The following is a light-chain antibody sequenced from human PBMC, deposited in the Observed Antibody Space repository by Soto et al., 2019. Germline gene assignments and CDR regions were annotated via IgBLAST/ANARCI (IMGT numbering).Light chain of an antibody. CDR2: EGN. CDR1: SSDVGSFNL. Sequence: QSALTQPASVSGSPGQSSTISCTGTSSDVGSFNLVSWYQHHPGKAPKLIIYEGNKWPSGISSRFSGSMSGNTASLTIFGLQAEDEADYYCRSYAGSSTPLFGGGTKLTVL. V-gene: IGLV2-23*01. CDR3: RSYAGSSTPL. J-gene: IGLJ2*01.